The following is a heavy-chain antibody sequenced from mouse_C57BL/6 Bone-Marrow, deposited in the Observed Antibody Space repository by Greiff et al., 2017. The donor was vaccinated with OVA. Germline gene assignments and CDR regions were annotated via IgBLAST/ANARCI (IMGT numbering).Heavy chain of an antibody. CDR2: INSDGSAI. Sequence: EVQGVETGGGLVQPGGSRGLSCEGSGFTFSGFWMSWVRQTPGKTLEWIGDINSDGSAINYAPSIKDRFTIFRDNDKITLYLQMSNVRSEDTATYFCMRYGNYWYFDVWGTGTTVTVSS. CDR3: MRYGNYWYFDV. V-gene: IGHV11-2*01. CDR1: GFTFSGFW. D-gene: IGHD2-1*01. J-gene: IGHJ1*03.